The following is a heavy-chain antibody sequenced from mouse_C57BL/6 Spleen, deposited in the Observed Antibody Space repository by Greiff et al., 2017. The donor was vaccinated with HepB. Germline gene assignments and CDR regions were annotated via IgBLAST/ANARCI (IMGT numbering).Heavy chain of an antibody. D-gene: IGHD2-5*01. CDR3: ARGWSNYVGFDD. J-gene: IGHJ2*01. CDR2: IYPRSGNT. Sequence: QVQLQQSGAELARPGASVKLSCKASGYTFTSYGISWVRQRTGQGLEWIGEIYPRSGNTYYNEKFKGKATLTADKSSSTAYMELRSLTSEDSAVYFCARGWSNYVGFDDWGQGTTLTVSS. V-gene: IGHV1-81*01. CDR1: GYTFTSYG.